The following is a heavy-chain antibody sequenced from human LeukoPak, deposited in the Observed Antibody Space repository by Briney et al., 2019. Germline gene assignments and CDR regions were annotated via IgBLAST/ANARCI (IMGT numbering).Heavy chain of an antibody. D-gene: IGHD3-10*01. Sequence: GRSLRLSCAASGFTFSSYGMSWVRQAPGKGLEWVSAIGGRDGSTYYADSVKGRFTISRDNSKNTLYVQMNSLRAEDTAVYYCAKGHYFGSGSLDYWGQGTLVTVSS. CDR3: AKGHYFGSGSLDY. CDR2: IGGRDGST. V-gene: IGHV3-23*01. CDR1: GFTFSSYG. J-gene: IGHJ4*02.